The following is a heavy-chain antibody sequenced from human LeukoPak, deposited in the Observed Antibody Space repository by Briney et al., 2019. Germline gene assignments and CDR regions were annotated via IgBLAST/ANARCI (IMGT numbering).Heavy chain of an antibody. D-gene: IGHD3-22*01. Sequence: PGGSLRLSCAASGFTFDDYGMSWVRQAPGKGLEWVSGINWNGGSTGYADSVKGRFTISRDNAKNSLYLQMNSLRAEDTALYYCARGYHDFSGYWLSYFDYWGQGTLVTVSS. CDR2: INWNGGST. V-gene: IGHV3-20*04. J-gene: IGHJ4*02. CDR1: GFTFDDYG. CDR3: ARGYHDFSGYWLSYFDY.